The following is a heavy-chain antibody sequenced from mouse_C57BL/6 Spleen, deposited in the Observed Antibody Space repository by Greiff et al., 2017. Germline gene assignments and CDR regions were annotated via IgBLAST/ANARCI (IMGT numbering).Heavy chain of an antibody. Sequence: EVKLVESEGGLVQPGSSMKLSCTASGFTFSDYYMAWVRQVPEKGLEWVANINYDGSSTYYLDSLKSRFIISRDNAKNILYLQMSSLKSEDTATYYCARKGYGSSYGYFDVWGTGTTVTVSS. CDR1: GFTFSDYY. J-gene: IGHJ1*03. CDR3: ARKGYGSSYGYFDV. CDR2: INYDGSST. D-gene: IGHD1-1*01. V-gene: IGHV5-16*01.